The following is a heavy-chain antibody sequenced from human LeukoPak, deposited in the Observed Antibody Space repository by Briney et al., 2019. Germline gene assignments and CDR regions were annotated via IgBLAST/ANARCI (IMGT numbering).Heavy chain of an antibody. D-gene: IGHD6-6*01. J-gene: IGHJ4*02. Sequence: PSETLSLTCTVSGGSISSYYWSWIRQPAGKGLEWIGRIYTSGRTSYNPSLKSRVTMSVDTSKNQFSLKLNSVTAADTAVYYCARDLTGRQLEGPRTPYYFDYWGQGILVTVSS. CDR3: ARDLTGRQLEGPRTPYYFDY. CDR1: GGSISSYY. CDR2: IYTSGRT. V-gene: IGHV4-4*07.